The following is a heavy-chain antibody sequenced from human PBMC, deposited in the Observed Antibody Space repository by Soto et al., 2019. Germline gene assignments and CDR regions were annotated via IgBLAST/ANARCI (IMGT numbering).Heavy chain of an antibody. D-gene: IGHD1-1*01. Sequence: GASVKVSCKASGYNITMYRITCVRQAPGQGLEWMGWINPYYDNTNYAQKFQGRVTMTTDTITSTDAFTTTAYMELTSLTSDDTAVYFCARDLGGATGFDPWGQGTLVTVS. CDR1: GYNITMYR. J-gene: IGHJ5*02. V-gene: IGHV1-18*01. CDR3: ARDLGGATGFDP. CDR2: INPYYDNT.